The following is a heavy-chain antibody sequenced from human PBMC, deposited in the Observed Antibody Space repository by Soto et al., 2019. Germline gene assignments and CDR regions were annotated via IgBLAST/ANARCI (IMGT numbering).Heavy chain of an antibody. CDR3: ARVAWIQLWLRDYYYYMDV. Sequence: EVQLVEFGGGLVKPGGSLRLSCAASGFTFSSYSMNWVRQAPGKGLEWVSSISSSSSYIYYADSVKGRFTISRDNAKNSLYLQMNSLRAEDTAVYYCARVAWIQLWLRDYYYYMDVWGKGTTVTVSS. CDR1: GFTFSSYS. CDR2: ISSSSSYI. J-gene: IGHJ6*03. V-gene: IGHV3-21*01. D-gene: IGHD5-18*01.